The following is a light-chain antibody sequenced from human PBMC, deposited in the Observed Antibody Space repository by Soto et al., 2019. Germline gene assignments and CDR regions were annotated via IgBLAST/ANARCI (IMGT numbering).Light chain of an antibody. CDR2: GAS. J-gene: IGKJ2*01. Sequence: EIVLTQSPGTLSLSPGERATLSCRASQSVDSTYLAWYQQTPGQAPRLLFYGASNRAPGIPDRFSGSGSGTHFTLTISRLEPEDFALYFCHPYAGSPPYTFGQGTKEEI. CDR1: QSVDSTY. V-gene: IGKV3-20*01. CDR3: HPYAGSPPYT.